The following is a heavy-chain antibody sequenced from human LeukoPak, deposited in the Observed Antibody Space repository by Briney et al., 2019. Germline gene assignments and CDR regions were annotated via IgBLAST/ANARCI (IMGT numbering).Heavy chain of an antibody. J-gene: IGHJ4*02. CDR2: ISYDGSNK. D-gene: IGHD4-23*01. Sequence: GGSLRLSCAATGFTFSNYAMHWVRQAPGKGLEWVAVISYDGSNKYYADSVKGRFTISRDNSKNTLYLQMNSLRAEDTAVYYCAVTLSRVDWGQGTLVTVSS. V-gene: IGHV3-30-3*01. CDR1: GFTFSNYA. CDR3: AVTLSRVD.